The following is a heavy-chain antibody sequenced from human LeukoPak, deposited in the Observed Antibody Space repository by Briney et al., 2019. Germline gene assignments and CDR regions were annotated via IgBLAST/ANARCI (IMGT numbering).Heavy chain of an antibody. D-gene: IGHD2-15*01. CDR2: IYYSGST. J-gene: IGHJ6*03. Sequence: PSETLSLTCTVSGGSISSYYWSWLRQPPGKGLEWIGYIYYSGSTNYNPPLKSRVTISVDTSKNQFSLKLSSVTAADTAVYYCARVGGYCSGGSCYYNYYYMDVWGKGTTVTVSS. V-gene: IGHV4-59*01. CDR1: GGSISSYY. CDR3: ARVGGYCSGGSCYYNYYYMDV.